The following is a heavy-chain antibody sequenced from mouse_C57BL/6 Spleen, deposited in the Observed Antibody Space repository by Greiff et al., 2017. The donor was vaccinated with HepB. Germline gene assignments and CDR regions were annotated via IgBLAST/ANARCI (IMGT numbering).Heavy chain of an antibody. J-gene: IGHJ3*01. D-gene: IGHD2-4*01. Sequence: VQLQQSGAELVKPGASVKMSCKASGYTFTSYWITWVKQRPGQGLEWIGDIYPGSGSTNYNEKFKSKATLTVDTSSNTAYMQLSSLTSEDSAVYYCARLDYDSAWFAYWGQGTLVTVSA. CDR3: ARLDYDSAWFAY. V-gene: IGHV1-55*01. CDR1: GYTFTSYW. CDR2: IYPGSGST.